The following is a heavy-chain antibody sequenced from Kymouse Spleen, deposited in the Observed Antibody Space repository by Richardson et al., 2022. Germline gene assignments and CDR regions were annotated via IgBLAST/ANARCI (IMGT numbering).Heavy chain of an antibody. CDR3: ARDGGAARLLVDY. J-gene: IGHJ4*02. Sequence: QVQLVESGGGVVQPGRSLRLSCAASGFTFSSYGMHWVRQAPGKGLEWVAVIWYDGSNKYYADSVKGRFTISRDNSKNTLYLQMNSLRAEDTAVYYCARDGGAARLLVDYWGQGTLVTVSS. D-gene: IGHD6-6*01. CDR1: GFTFSSYG. V-gene: IGHV3-33*01. CDR2: IWYDGSNK.